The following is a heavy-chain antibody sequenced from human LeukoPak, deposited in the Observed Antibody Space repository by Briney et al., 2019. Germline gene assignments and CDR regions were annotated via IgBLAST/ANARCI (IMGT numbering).Heavy chain of an antibody. CDR1: GYTFTSYG. CDR3: ARDGITMIVVARMQGDY. CDR2: ISAYNGNT. Sequence: APVKVSCKASGYTFTSYGISWVRQAPGQGLEWMGWISAYNGNTNYAQKLQGRVTMTTDTSTSTAYMELRSLRSDDTAVYYCARDGITMIVVARMQGDYWGQGTLVTVSS. V-gene: IGHV1-18*01. D-gene: IGHD3-22*01. J-gene: IGHJ4*02.